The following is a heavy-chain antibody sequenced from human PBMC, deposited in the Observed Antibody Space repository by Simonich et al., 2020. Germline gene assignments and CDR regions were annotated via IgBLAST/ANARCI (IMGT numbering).Heavy chain of an antibody. CDR1: GGTFSSYA. CDR3: ARGGLADRRIVYYYYMDV. J-gene: IGHJ6*03. CDR2: ITPILGIG. V-gene: IGHV1-69*09. D-gene: IGHD2-15*01. Sequence: QVQLVQSGAEVKKPGSSVKVSCKASGGTFSSYAISWVRQAPGKGLEWRGGITPILGIGNYAQKFQGRVTITADKATSTAYMELSSLRSEDTAVYYCARGGLADRRIVYYYYMDVWGKGTTVTVSS.